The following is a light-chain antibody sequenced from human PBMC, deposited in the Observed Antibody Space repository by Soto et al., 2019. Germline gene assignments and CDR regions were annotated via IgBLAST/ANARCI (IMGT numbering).Light chain of an antibody. Sequence: QSALTQPPSASGSPGQSVTISCTGTSSDVGGYNCVSWYQQHPGKAPKLMIYEVSKRPSGVPARFSGSKSGNTASLTVSGLQAEDEDDDYCSSYAGSNIPVVFGGGTKLTVL. CDR2: EVS. CDR1: SSDVGGYNC. V-gene: IGLV2-8*01. CDR3: SSYAGSNIPVV. J-gene: IGLJ2*01.